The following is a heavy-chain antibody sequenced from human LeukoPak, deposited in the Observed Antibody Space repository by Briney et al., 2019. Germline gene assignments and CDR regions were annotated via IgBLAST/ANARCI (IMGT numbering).Heavy chain of an antibody. CDR2: IKSDGKT. J-gene: IGHJ1*01. CDR1: GFTFSSYW. V-gene: IGHV3-74*01. CDR3: ARAASEIDGYYPEYFRH. D-gene: IGHD3-22*01. Sequence: GGSLRHSCAASGFTFSSYWMHWVRQAPGKGLVWVSRIKSDGKTNYADSVKGRFTISRDNAKNTVSLQMNSLRAEDTGVYYCARAASEIDGYYPEYFRHWGQGTLVTVSS.